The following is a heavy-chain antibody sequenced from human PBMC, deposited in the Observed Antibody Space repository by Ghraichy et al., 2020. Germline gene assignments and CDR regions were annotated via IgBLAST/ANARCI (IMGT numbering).Heavy chain of an antibody. J-gene: IGHJ6*02. Sequence: GGSLRLSCAASGFTFSNYAMTWVRQAPGKGLEWVSGVVGSGGGTFYADSVKGRFTISRDNSKNTLYLQMNSLRAEDSAVYYCAKWTVGYCSSTTCSHGMDVWGQGTTVTVSS. CDR3: AKWTVGYCSSTTCSHGMDV. CDR1: GFTFSNYA. CDR2: VVGSGGGT. D-gene: IGHD2-2*01. V-gene: IGHV3-23*01.